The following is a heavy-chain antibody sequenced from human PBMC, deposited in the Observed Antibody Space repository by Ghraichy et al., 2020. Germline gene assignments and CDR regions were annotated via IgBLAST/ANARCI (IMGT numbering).Heavy chain of an antibody. V-gene: IGHV3-13*01. CDR2: VSTTGDT. CDR1: GFTFSSYD. J-gene: IGHJ3*02. D-gene: IGHD6-19*01. Sequence: GGSLRLSCAASGFTFSSYDMHWVRQATGKGLEWVSAVSTTGDTFYPSSVKGRLTMSRENAKNSLYLQMNNLRAGDTAVYYCTRGLGISVALGAFDIWGQGTMVNGSS. CDR3: TRGLGISVALGAFDI.